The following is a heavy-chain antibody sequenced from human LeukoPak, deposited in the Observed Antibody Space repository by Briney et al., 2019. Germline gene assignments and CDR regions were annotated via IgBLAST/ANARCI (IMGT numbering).Heavy chain of an antibody. CDR2: IYYSGST. Sequence: PSETLSLTCTVSGGSITSYYWSWIRQPPGKGLEWIGYIYYSGSTNYNPSLKSRVTISVDTSKNQFSLKLSSVTAADTAMYYCARHLPGGIGAFDIWGQGTMVTVSS. CDR3: ARHLPGGIGAFDI. CDR1: GGSITSYY. V-gene: IGHV4-59*08. D-gene: IGHD3-16*01. J-gene: IGHJ3*02.